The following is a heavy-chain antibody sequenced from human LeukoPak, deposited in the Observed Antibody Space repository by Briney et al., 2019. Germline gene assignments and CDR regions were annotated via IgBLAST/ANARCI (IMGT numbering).Heavy chain of an antibody. Sequence: GRSLRLSCAASGFTFSGYGMHWVRQAPGKGLEWVAVIWYDGSNKYYADSVKGRFTISRDNSKNTLYLQMNSLRAEDTAVYYCAREGDYDSSGYYYNYFDYWGQGTLVTVSS. CDR3: AREGDYDSSGYYYNYFDY. CDR2: IWYDGSNK. J-gene: IGHJ4*02. D-gene: IGHD3-22*01. CDR1: GFTFSGYG. V-gene: IGHV3-33*01.